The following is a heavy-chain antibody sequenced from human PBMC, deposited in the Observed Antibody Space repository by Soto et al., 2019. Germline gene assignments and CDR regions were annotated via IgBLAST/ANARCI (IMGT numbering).Heavy chain of an antibody. CDR3: ARRFSWGLTRFTFYYFDN. J-gene: IGHJ4*02. V-gene: IGHV4-34*01. Sequence: PSETLSLTCAVYGGSFSGYYWSWIRQPPGKGLEWIGEINHSGSTNYNPSLKSRVTISVDTSKDQFSLKLSSVTAADTAVYYCARRFSWGLTRFTFYYFDNWGQGTLVTVSS. D-gene: IGHD7-27*01. CDR2: INHSGST. CDR1: GGSFSGYY.